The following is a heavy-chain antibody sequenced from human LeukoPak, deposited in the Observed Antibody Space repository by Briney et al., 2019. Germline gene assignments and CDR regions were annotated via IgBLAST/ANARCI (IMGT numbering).Heavy chain of an antibody. CDR3: AKGTYYYDSSGLFDY. J-gene: IGHJ4*02. D-gene: IGHD3-22*01. Sequence: GGSLRLSCAASGFTFDDYAMHWVRQAPGKGLEWVSGISWNSGSIGYADSVKGRLTISRDNAKNSLYLQMNSLRAEDTALYYCAKGTYYYDSSGLFDYWGQGTLVTVSS. CDR2: ISWNSGSI. V-gene: IGHV3-9*01. CDR1: GFTFDDYA.